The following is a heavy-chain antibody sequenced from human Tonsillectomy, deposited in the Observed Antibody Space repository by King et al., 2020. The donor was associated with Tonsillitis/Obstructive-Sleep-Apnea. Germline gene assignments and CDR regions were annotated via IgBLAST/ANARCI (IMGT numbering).Heavy chain of an antibody. CDR1: GFSFSAHG. CDR2: ISGSGGST. Sequence: VQLVESGGGLVQPGGSLRLSCAASGFSFSAHGMSWVRQAPGKGLEWVSTISGSGGSTYYADSVRGRFIISRDNSRKTLYLQMNRLTAGETAVYFCAKDGGRDTSCFSPWFDYWGQGTLVAVSS. CDR3: AKDGGRDTSCFSPWFDY. D-gene: IGHD2-2*01. J-gene: IGHJ4*02. V-gene: IGHV3-23*04.